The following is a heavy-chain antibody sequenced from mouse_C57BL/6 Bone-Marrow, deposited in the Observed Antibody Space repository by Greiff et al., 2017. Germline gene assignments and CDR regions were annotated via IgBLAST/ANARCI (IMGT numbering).Heavy chain of an antibody. J-gene: IGHJ1*03. CDR1: GFNITNTY. Sequence: VQLQQSVAELVRPGASVKLSCTASGFNITNTYMHWVKQRPEQGLEWIGRIDPANGNTKYAPQFKGKATITADTSSTTAYLQLSSLTSEDTAIYYLARSGVTTVVEYWYFDVWGTGTTVTVSS. D-gene: IGHD1-1*01. V-gene: IGHV14-3*01. CDR3: ARSGVTTVVEYWYFDV. CDR2: IDPANGNT.